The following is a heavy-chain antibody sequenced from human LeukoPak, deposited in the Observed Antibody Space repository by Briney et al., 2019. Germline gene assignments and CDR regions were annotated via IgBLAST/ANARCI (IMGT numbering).Heavy chain of an antibody. J-gene: IGHJ6*02. CDR3: AREIVVVPAAIPYYYGMDV. V-gene: IGHV3-7*01. CDR1: GFTFSSYW. CDR2: IKQDGSEK. Sequence: GGSLRLSCAASGFTFSSYWMSWVRQAPGKGLEWVAHIKQDGSEKYYVDSVKGRFTISRDNAKNSLYLQMNSLRAEDTAVYYCAREIVVVPAAIPYYYGMDVWGQGTTVTVSS. D-gene: IGHD2-2*01.